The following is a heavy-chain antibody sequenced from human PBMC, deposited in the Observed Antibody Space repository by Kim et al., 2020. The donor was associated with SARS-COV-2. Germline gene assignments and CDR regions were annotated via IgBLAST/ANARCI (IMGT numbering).Heavy chain of an antibody. D-gene: IGHD2-15*01. V-gene: IGHV1-69*06. Sequence: SVKVSCKASGGTFSSYAIRWVRQAPGQGLEWMGGIIPIFGTANYAQKFQGRVTISADKSTSTAYMELSSLRYEDTAVYYCARDLISGGGTLGYWGQGTLVTVSS. CDR1: GGTFSSYA. CDR2: IIPIFGTA. J-gene: IGHJ4*02. CDR3: ARDLISGGGTLGY.